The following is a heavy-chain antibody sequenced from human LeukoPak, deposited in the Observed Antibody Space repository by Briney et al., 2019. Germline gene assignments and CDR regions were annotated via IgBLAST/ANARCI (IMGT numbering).Heavy chain of an antibody. CDR1: GYTFTSYD. J-gene: IGHJ3*02. V-gene: IGHV1-8*01. D-gene: IGHD3-10*01. Sequence: ASVKVSCKASGYTFTSYDINWVRQATGQGLEWMGWVNPNSGNTGYAQKFQGRVTMTRNTSISTAYMELSSLRSEDTAVYYCARGAYGSGTDKLENAFDIWGQGTMVTVSS. CDR3: ARGAYGSGTDKLENAFDI. CDR2: VNPNSGNT.